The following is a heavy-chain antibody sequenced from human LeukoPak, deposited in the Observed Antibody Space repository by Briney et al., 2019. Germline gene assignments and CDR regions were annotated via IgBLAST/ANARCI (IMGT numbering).Heavy chain of an antibody. CDR3: ARGYSSGWYSVDY. D-gene: IGHD6-19*01. V-gene: IGHV4-34*01. CDR2: INHSGST. J-gene: IGHJ4*02. Sequence: NPSETLSLTCAVYGGSFSGYYWSWIRQPPGEGLEWIGEINHSGSTNYKPSLKSRVTISVDTSKNQFSLKLSSVTAADTAVYYCARGYSSGWYSVDYWGQGTLVTVSS. CDR1: GGSFSGYY.